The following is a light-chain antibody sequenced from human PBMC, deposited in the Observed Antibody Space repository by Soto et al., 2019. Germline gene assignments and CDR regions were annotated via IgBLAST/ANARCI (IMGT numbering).Light chain of an antibody. CDR2: DVT. V-gene: IGLV2-14*03. CDR3: SSYTNRGTRV. J-gene: IGLJ2*01. CDR1: SSDIGAYNY. Sequence: QSALTQPASVSGSPGQSVTISCTGSSSDIGAYNYVSWYQQHPGEAPKFVIYDVTNRPSGVSNRFSGFKSGNTASLTISGLQAEDEADYYCSSYTNRGTRVFGGGTKVTVL.